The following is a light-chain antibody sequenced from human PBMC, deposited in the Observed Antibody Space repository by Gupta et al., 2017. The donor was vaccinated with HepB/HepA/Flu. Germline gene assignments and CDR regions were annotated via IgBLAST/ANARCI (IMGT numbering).Light chain of an antibody. Sequence: DMQMTQSPSPRSASVGDRVTITCRASQSVTSWFAWYQQKPGQAPRLLIYGASTLQSGVPSRFSGSSSGTDLTLTINSLQPEDFATYYCQQADGFPPIFTCGPGTIVDV. CDR2: GAS. CDR1: QSVTSW. V-gene: IGKV1-12*01. CDR3: QQADGFPPIFT. J-gene: IGKJ3*01.